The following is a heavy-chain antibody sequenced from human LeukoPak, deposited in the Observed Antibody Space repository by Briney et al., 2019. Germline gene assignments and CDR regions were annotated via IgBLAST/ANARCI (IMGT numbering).Heavy chain of an antibody. CDR3: ARDQVEHYYDSSGYSKYYFDY. Sequence: GGSLRLSCAASGFTVSRYAVHWVRQAPGKGLEWVAVISYDGSKKYYADSVKGRFTISRDTSKNTLYLQMNSLRAEDTAVYYCARDQVEHYYDSSGYSKYYFDYWGQGTLVTVSS. V-gene: IGHV3-30-3*01. J-gene: IGHJ4*02. CDR1: GFTVSRYA. D-gene: IGHD3-22*01. CDR2: ISYDGSKK.